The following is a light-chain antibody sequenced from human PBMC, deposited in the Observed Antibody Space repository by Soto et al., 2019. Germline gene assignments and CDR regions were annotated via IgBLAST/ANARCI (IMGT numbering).Light chain of an antibody. CDR2: EDN. J-gene: IGLJ1*01. Sequence: NFMLTQPHSVSESPGKTVTISCTRSGGSIASGYVQWYRQRPGSAPTTVIYEDNQRPSGVPDRFSGSIHSSSNSASLATSGLQTEDEADSFSQSYHSSSPHVFGTGTKLTVL. V-gene: IGLV6-57*03. CDR3: QSYHSSSPHV. CDR1: GGSIASGY.